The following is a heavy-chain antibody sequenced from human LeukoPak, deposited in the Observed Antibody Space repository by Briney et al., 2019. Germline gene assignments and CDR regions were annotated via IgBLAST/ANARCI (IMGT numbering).Heavy chain of an antibody. CDR1: GGSISSSSYY. D-gene: IGHD5-12*01. Sequence: SETLSLTCTVSGGSISSSSYYWGWIRQPPGKGLEWIGSIYYSGSTYYNPSLKSRVTISVDTSKNQFSLKLSSVTAADTAVYYCASLDGAYSGYEIGWGQGTLVTVSS. CDR2: IYYSGST. CDR3: ASLDGAYSGYEIG. J-gene: IGHJ4*02. V-gene: IGHV4-39*07.